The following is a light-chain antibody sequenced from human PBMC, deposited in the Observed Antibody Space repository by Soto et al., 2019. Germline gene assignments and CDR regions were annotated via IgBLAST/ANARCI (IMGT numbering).Light chain of an antibody. CDR2: GAS. J-gene: IGKJ1*01. V-gene: IGKV3-20*01. CDR1: QSVNRF. Sequence: EMVLTQSPGTLSLSPGERATLSCRASQSVNRFLAWFQQKPGQVPRLLIYGASNRATGIPDRFSGSGSETDFTLTITRLEPEDFAVYYCHHYVGSPWAFGQGTKVENK. CDR3: HHYVGSPWA.